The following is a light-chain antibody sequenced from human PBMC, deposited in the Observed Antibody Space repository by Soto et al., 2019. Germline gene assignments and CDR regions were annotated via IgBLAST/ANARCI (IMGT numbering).Light chain of an antibody. CDR2: EVS. Sequence: QSVLTQPASVSGSPGQSITISCTGTSSDVGGYNYVSWYQQHPGKAPNFMIYEVSNRPSGVSDRFSGSKSGNTASLTISGLQAEDEADYYCCSYTSSVSYVFGTGTKVTVL. CDR3: CSYTSSVSYV. V-gene: IGLV2-14*01. J-gene: IGLJ1*01. CDR1: SSDVGGYNY.